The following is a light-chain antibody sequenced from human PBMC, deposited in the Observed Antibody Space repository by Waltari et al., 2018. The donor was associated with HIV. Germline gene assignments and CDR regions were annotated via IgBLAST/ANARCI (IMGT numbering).Light chain of an antibody. CDR1: QTISRH. J-gene: IGKJ2*01. V-gene: IGKV1-39*01. CDR3: QQSYSAPYT. Sequence: DIQMTQSPSSLSASVGDRVTITCRASQTISRHLNWYQQKPGNAPKLLIFAASSLQSGVSSRISGSRSGTDFTLTISSLQPEDFATYYCQQSYSAPYTFGQGSKLEIK. CDR2: AAS.